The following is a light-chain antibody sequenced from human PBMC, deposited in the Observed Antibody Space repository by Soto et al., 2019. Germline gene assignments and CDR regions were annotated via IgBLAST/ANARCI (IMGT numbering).Light chain of an antibody. CDR2: GAS. CDR1: QCVSSSY. CDR3: QQYDSSPPT. Sequence: ESMLTQSPGTLSLSPGERATLSCRASQCVSSSYLAWYQQKPGQAPRLLIYGASSRATGALDRFSGSGSGTDFTLIISRLQPEDFAVYYCQQYDSSPPTFGQGTKVDI. V-gene: IGKV3-20*01. J-gene: IGKJ1*01.